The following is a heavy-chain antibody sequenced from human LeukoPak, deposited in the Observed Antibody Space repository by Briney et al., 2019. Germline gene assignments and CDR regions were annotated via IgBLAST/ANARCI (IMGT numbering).Heavy chain of an antibody. Sequence: SETLSLTCAVSGGSISSGGYSWSWIRQPPGKGLEWIVYIYYSGSTYYNPSLKSRVTISVDTSKNQFSLKLSSVTAADTAVYYCARHKRRPSSSWYCSFDYWGQGTLVTVSS. CDR1: GGSISSGGYS. J-gene: IGHJ4*02. CDR2: IYYSGST. V-gene: IGHV4-30-4*07. D-gene: IGHD6-13*01. CDR3: ARHKRRPSSSWYCSFDY.